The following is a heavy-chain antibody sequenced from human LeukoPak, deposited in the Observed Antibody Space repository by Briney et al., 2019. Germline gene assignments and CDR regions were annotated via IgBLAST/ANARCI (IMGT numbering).Heavy chain of an antibody. V-gene: IGHV1-69*04. CDR2: IIPILGIA. CDR1: GGTFSSYA. CDR3: ARDKLMTMIVVVTHDAFDI. J-gene: IGHJ3*02. Sequence: SVKVSFKASGGTFSSYAISWVRQAPGQGLEWMGRIIPILGIANYAQKFQGRVTITADKSTSTAYMELSSLRSEDTAVYYCARDKLMTMIVVVTHDAFDIWGQGTMVTVSS. D-gene: IGHD3-22*01.